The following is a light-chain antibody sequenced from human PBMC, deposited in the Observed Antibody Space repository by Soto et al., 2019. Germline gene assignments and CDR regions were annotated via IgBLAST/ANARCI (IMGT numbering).Light chain of an antibody. V-gene: IGKV3-15*01. CDR3: QQYDNWTWT. CDR1: QSIRDT. Sequence: EIVRTQSPATLSVSPGGRATLSCRASQSIRDTLAWYQQKRGQAPRIXIYGASRRETGFPARFSGSGSGTEFTLTISSLQSEDFAVYYCQQYDNWTWTFGQGTKVDIK. CDR2: GAS. J-gene: IGKJ1*01.